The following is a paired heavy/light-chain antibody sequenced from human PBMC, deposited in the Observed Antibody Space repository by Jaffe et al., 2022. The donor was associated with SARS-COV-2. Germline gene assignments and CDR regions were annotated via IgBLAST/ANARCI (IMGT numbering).Light chain of an antibody. CDR1: SSNIGSNT. V-gene: IGLV1-44*01. CDR3: AAWDDSHWV. J-gene: IGLJ3*02. Sequence: QSVLTQPPSASGTPGQRVTISCSGSSSNIGSNTVNWYQQLPGTAPKLLIYSNNQRPSGVPDRFSGSKSGTSASLAISGLQSEDEADYYCAAWDDSHWVFGGGTKLTVL. CDR2: SNN.
Heavy chain of an antibody. CDR2: INPNSGGT. Sequence: QVQLVQSGAEVKKPGASVKVSCKASGYTFTGYYMHWVRQAPGQGLEWMGWINPNSGGTNYAQKFQGRVTMTRDTSISTAYMELSRLRSDDTAVYYCARDVVEMASPGAFQYGMDVWGQGTTVTVSS. CDR1: GYTFTGYY. J-gene: IGHJ6*02. CDR3: ARDVVEMASPGAFQYGMDV. D-gene: IGHD2-2*01. V-gene: IGHV1-2*02.